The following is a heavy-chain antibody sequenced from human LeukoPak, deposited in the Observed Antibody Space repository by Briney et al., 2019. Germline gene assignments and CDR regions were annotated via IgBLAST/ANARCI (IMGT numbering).Heavy chain of an antibody. Sequence: SETLSLTCTVSGGSINNYYWSWIRQSPGKGLEWIGYIHYTGSTNYNPSLKSRVTISVDTSKYQFSLELSSVTAADTAVYYCARDVGRGGTAWGQGTLVTVSS. D-gene: IGHD3-10*01. J-gene: IGHJ5*02. V-gene: IGHV4-59*12. CDR2: IHYTGST. CDR3: ARDVGRGGTA. CDR1: GGSINNYY.